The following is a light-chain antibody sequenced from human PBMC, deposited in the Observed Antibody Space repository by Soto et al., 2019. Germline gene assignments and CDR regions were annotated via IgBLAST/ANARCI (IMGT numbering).Light chain of an antibody. Sequence: EIVLTQSPGTLSFSPGERATISCRASQSVSSSYLAWYQQRPGQAPRLLTYGASSRATGIPDRFSGSGSGTDVTLTISRLEPEDWAVYYGQQYGSSPFTFGPGTKVDIK. CDR3: QQYGSSPFT. CDR2: GAS. J-gene: IGKJ3*01. CDR1: QSVSSSY. V-gene: IGKV3-20*01.